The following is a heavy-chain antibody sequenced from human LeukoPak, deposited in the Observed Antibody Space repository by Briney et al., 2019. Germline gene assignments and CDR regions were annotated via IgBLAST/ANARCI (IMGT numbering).Heavy chain of an antibody. D-gene: IGHD3-22*01. CDR2: INHSGST. CDR3: ARGNYYDSSGYYY. Sequence: PSETLSLTCAVYGGSFSGYYWSWIRQPPGKGLEWIGEINHSGSTNYNPSLKSRVTISLDTSRNQFSLELSSVTAADTAVYYCARGNYYDSSGYYYWGQGTLVTVSS. CDR1: GGSFSGYY. J-gene: IGHJ4*02. V-gene: IGHV4-34*01.